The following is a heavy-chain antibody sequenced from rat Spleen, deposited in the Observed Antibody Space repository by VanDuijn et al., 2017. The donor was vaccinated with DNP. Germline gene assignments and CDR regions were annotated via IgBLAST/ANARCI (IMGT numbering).Heavy chain of an antibody. J-gene: IGHJ2*01. CDR2: INSAGTT. D-gene: IGHD1-5*01. V-gene: IGHV3-3*01. Sequence: EVQLQESGPGLVKPSQSLSLTCPVTGYSITSSYRWNWIRKFPGNKLEWMGTINSAGTTKYNPSLKSRISITRDTSKNQFFLQLNSETTEDAATYYCARWYRYFDYGGQGVMVTVSS. CDR1: GYSITSSYR. CDR3: ARWYRYFDY.